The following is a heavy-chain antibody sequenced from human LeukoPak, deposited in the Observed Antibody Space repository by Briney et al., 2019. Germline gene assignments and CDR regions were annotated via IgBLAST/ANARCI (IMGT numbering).Heavy chain of an antibody. CDR1: GGSFSGYY. D-gene: IGHD3-10*01. V-gene: IGHV4-34*01. CDR3: ASLMLYGSGSYYNVRHYYYMDV. Sequence: PSETLSLTCAVYGGSFSGYYWSWIRQPPGKGLERIGEINHSGSTNYNPSLKSRVTISVDTSKNQFSLKLSSVTAADTAVYYCASLMLYGSGSYYNVRHYYYMDVWGKGTTVTISS. J-gene: IGHJ6*03. CDR2: INHSGST.